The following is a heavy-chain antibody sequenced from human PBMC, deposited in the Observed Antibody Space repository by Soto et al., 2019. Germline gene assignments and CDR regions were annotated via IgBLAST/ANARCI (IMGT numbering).Heavy chain of an antibody. J-gene: IGHJ3*01. CDR3: ARGYSSSSGKNAFDF. CDR2: ISPSSSTI. Sequence: VQLVESGGGLVQPGGSLRLSCAASGFTFSNYGMNWVRQAPGKGLEWVSYISPSSSTIYYADSVKGRLTISRENAMNSVYLQMNSLRAEDTAIYYCARGYSSSSGKNAFDFWGQGTTVTVSS. D-gene: IGHD6-13*01. V-gene: IGHV3-48*01. CDR1: GFTFSNYG.